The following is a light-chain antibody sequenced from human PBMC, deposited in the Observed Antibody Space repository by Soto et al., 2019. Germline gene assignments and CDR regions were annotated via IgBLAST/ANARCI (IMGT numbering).Light chain of an antibody. CDR2: EVT. CDR1: SGNNY. J-gene: IGLJ1*01. Sequence: QSALTQPPSASGSPGQSVTIACNGTSGNNYVSWYEQHPGKAPKLIIYEVTKRPSGVPARFSGSKSGNTASLTVSGLQAEDEADYYCSSYLDSNNLLFGTGTKVTVL. CDR3: SSYLDSNNLL. V-gene: IGLV2-8*01.